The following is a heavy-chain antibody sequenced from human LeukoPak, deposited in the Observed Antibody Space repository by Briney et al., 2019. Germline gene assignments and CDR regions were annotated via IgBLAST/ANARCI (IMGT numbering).Heavy chain of an antibody. V-gene: IGHV3-48*04. CDR2: VSISSGTI. CDR3: TTVPMTTVDY. CDR1: GFTFSGHN. Sequence: GGSLRLSCAASGFTFSGHNMNWVRQAPGKGLEWISFVSISSGTIYYADSVKGRFRISRDNAKSSLDLEMNSLRAEDTAVYYCTTVPMTTVDYWGQGTLVTVSS. J-gene: IGHJ4*02. D-gene: IGHD4-17*01.